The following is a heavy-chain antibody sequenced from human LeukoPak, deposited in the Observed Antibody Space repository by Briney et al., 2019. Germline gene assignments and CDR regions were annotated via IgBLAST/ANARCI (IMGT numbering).Heavy chain of an antibody. J-gene: IGHJ5*02. D-gene: IGHD2-8*01. V-gene: IGHV4-31*03. CDR2: IYYSGST. CDR1: GGSISSGGYY. Sequence: PSETLSLTCTVSGGSISSGGYYWSWIRQHPGKGLEWIGYIYYSGSTYYNPSLKSRVTISVDTSKNQFSLKLSSVTAADTAVYYCARDLGSNGNWFDPWGQGTLVTVSS. CDR3: ARDLGSNGNWFDP.